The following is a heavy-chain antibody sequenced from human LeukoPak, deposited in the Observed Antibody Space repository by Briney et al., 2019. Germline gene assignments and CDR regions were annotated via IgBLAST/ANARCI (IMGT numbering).Heavy chain of an antibody. V-gene: IGHV3-23*01. CDR1: GFTFSHYA. Sequence: GGSLRLSCAASGFTFSHYAMSWVRQAPGKGLEWVSAITGSDGNTYYADPVKGRFTISRDNSKNTLYLQMNSLRAEDTAVYYCAQWGDFDVLTGYYVPDFWGQGTLVTVSS. CDR2: ITGSDGNT. D-gene: IGHD3-9*01. J-gene: IGHJ4*02. CDR3: AQWGDFDVLTGYYVPDF.